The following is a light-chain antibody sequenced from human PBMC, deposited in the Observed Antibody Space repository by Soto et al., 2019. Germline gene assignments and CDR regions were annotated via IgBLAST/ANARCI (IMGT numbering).Light chain of an antibody. CDR3: QHYGSSAYT. Sequence: EFVLTQSPGTLSLSPGERATLPCRASQSVRSNYLAWYQQKPGQSPRLLIYGASNRATGIPDRFSGSGSGTDFTLTISRLEPEDFAVFYCQHYGSSAYTFGQGTTLEIK. CDR2: GAS. CDR1: QSVRSNY. V-gene: IGKV3-20*01. J-gene: IGKJ2*01.